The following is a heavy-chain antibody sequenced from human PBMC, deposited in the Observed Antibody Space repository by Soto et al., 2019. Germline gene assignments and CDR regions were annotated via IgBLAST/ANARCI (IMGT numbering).Heavy chain of an antibody. Sequence: ASVKVSCKASGYTFTSYGISWVRQAPGQGLEWMGWISAYNGNTNYAQKLQGRVTMTTDTSTSTAYMELRSLRSDDTAVYYCARFQGAYCGGDSLIDYWGQGTLVTVSS. CDR3: ARFQGAYCGGDSLIDY. CDR1: GYTFTSYG. CDR2: ISAYNGNT. V-gene: IGHV1-18*04. D-gene: IGHD2-21*02. J-gene: IGHJ4*02.